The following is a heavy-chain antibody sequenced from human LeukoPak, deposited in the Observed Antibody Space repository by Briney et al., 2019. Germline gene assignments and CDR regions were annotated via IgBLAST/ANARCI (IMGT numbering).Heavy chain of an antibody. Sequence: GGSLRLSCATSGFTFTTYGIHWVRQAPGKGLEWVAFIRSDGGMKYYADSVKGRFTISRDNSKNTLYLQMNSLRSEDTAVYYCASSTGDKYSSSWGAFDIWGQGTMVTVSS. D-gene: IGHD6-6*01. J-gene: IGHJ3*02. CDR3: ASSTGDKYSSSWGAFDI. CDR2: IRSDGGMK. V-gene: IGHV3-30*02. CDR1: GFTFTTYG.